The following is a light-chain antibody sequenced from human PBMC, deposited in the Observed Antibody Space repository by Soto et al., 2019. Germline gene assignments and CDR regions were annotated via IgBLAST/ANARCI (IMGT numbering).Light chain of an antibody. Sequence: QSALTQPPSASGSLGQSVIISCTGTSSDVGGYNYVSWYQQHPGKAPKLMIFEVSKRPSGVPDRFSGSKSGTTASLTVSGLQAEDEADYYCSSYAGSPVVFGGGTKVTV. J-gene: IGLJ2*01. V-gene: IGLV2-8*01. CDR1: SSDVGGYNY. CDR2: EVS. CDR3: SSYAGSPVV.